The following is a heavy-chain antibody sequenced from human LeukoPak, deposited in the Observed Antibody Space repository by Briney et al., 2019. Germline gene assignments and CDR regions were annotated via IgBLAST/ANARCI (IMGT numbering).Heavy chain of an antibody. V-gene: IGHV3-33*01. D-gene: IGHD1-1*01. CDR1: GFTFSTYS. Sequence: GGSPILSCAASGFTFSTYSMHWVRQAPGKGLEWVAVIWPNESNKYHADSVKGRFTISRDKSKSTPFLQMSSLAAEDTAVYYCVGELLTATGTIGAFDIWGRGTMVTLSS. CDR2: IWPNESNK. CDR3: VGELLTATGTIGAFDI. J-gene: IGHJ3*02.